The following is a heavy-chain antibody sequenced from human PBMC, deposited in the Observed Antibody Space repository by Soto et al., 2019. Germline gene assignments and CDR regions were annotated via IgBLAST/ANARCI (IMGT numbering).Heavy chain of an antibody. Sequence: PGGSLRLSCAASGFTFSSYAMSWVRQAPGKGLEWVSAISGSGGSTYYADYVKGRFTISRDNSKKTLYLQMNSLRAEDMAVYYCAVVRGVPSYYYGMDVWGQGTTVTVSS. CDR3: AVVRGVPSYYYGMDV. J-gene: IGHJ6*02. V-gene: IGHV3-23*01. D-gene: IGHD3-10*01. CDR1: GFTFSSYA. CDR2: ISGSGGST.